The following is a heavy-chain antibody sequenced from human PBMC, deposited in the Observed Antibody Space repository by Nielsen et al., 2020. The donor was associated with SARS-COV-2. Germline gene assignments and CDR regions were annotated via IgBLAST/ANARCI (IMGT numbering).Heavy chain of an antibody. CDR3: ARQYYDSTAAMDF. Sequence: SETLSLTCTVSGGSISSSSYYWGWIRQPPGKGLEWIGSIYYSGSTYYNPSLKSRVTISVDTSKNQFSLKLSSVTAADTAVYYCARQYYDSTAAMDFWGQGTLVTVSS. CDR2: IYYSGST. CDR1: GGSISSSSYY. D-gene: IGHD3-22*01. V-gene: IGHV4-39*01. J-gene: IGHJ4*02.